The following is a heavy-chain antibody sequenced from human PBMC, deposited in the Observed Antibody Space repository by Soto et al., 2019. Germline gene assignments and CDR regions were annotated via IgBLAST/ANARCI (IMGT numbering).Heavy chain of an antibody. CDR1: GVSISSYY. Sequence: SETLSLTCTVSGVSISSYYWGGIRQPPGKGLEWIGSIYNSGSTYYNPSLKSRVTISVDTSKNQFSLKLSSVTAADTAVYYCARAPRGNYGYPSYFDYWGQGTLVTVSS. CDR2: IYNSGST. D-gene: IGHD3-10*01. V-gene: IGHV4-39*07. CDR3: ARAPRGNYGYPSYFDY. J-gene: IGHJ4*02.